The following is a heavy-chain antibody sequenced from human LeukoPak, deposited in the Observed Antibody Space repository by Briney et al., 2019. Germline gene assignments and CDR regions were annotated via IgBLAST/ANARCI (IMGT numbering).Heavy chain of an antibody. Sequence: SETLSLTCTVSGDSISSSNCYWGWIRQPPGKGLEWIGSIYFSGGTYYNASLKSRVTISVDTSKNQFSLKLSSVTAADTAVYYCARQRSTMVRGVIDYYYYMDVWGKGTTVTISS. CDR3: ARQRSTMVRGVIDYYYYMDV. CDR2: IYFSGGT. J-gene: IGHJ6*03. CDR1: GDSISSSNCY. V-gene: IGHV4-39*01. D-gene: IGHD3-10*01.